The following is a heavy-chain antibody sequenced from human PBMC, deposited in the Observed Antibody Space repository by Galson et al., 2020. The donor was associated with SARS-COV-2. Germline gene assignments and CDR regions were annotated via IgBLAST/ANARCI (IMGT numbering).Heavy chain of an antibody. CDR1: GFTFSSYG. J-gene: IGHJ4*02. V-gene: IGHV3-48*04. D-gene: IGHD3-10*01. Sequence: GGSLRLSCAASGFTFSSYGMHWVRQAPGKGLEWVSYISSSGSTIYYADSVKGRFTISRDNAKNSLYLQMNSLRAEDTAVYYCASGSGSYQDYWGQGTLVTVSS. CDR3: ASGSGSYQDY. CDR2: ISSSGSTI.